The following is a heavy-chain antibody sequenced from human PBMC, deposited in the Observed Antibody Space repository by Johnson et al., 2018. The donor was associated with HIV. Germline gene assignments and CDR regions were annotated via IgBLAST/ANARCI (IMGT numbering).Heavy chain of an antibody. J-gene: IGHJ3*02. V-gene: IGHV3-23*04. CDR2: ISGSGGST. D-gene: IGHD4-11*01. Sequence: EVQLVESGGGLVQPGGSLRLSCAASGFTFSSYAMAWVRQAPGKGLEWVSTISGSGGSTYYADSVKGRFTISRDNSKNTLYLQMNSLRAEDTTVYYCAREKTTPDAFDIWGQGTMVTVSS. CDR3: AREKTTPDAFDI. CDR1: GFTFSSYA.